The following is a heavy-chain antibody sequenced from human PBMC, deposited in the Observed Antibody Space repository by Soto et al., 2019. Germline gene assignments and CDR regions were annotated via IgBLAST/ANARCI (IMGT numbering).Heavy chain of an antibody. CDR1: GGTFSSYA. J-gene: IGHJ6*02. V-gene: IGHV1-69*01. Sequence: QVQLVQSGAEVKKPGSSVKVSCKASGGTFSSYAISWVRQAPGQGLEWMGGIIPISGTANYAQKFQGRVTITADESTSTADMEVRSLRSEDTAVYYCSTSQGSSTSLEIYYYYYYGMDVWGQGTTVTVSS. CDR3: STSQGSSTSLEIYYYYYYGMDV. CDR2: IIPISGTA. D-gene: IGHD2-2*01.